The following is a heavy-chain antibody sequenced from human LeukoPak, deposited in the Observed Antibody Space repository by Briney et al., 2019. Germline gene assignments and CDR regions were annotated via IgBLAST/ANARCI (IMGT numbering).Heavy chain of an antibody. CDR2: ISSSSGTI. D-gene: IGHD3-22*01. CDR3: ARGLYDSSGYTPLSRIRFDY. CDR1: GFTFSSYS. J-gene: IGHJ4*02. V-gene: IGHV3-48*02. Sequence: GGSLRLSCAASGFTFSSYSMNWVRQAPGKGLEWVSYISSSSGTIYYADSVKGRFTISRDNAKNSLYLQMNSLRDEDTAVYYCARGLYDSSGYTPLSRIRFDYWGQGTLVTVSS.